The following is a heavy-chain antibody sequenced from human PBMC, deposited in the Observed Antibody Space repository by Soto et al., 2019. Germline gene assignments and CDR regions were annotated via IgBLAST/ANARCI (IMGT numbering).Heavy chain of an antibody. J-gene: IGHJ6*02. CDR1: GLTFTDYA. CDR3: ARAGGYSSSPEHV. Sequence: QVQLVESGGGVVQPGRSLRLSCAASGLTFTDYAMHWVRQAPGKGLEWVAGVSYDGSNKYYADSVKGRFTISRDNSKNTLYWQMSSLRAEDTAVYYCARAGGYSSSPEHVWGQGTTVTVSS. CDR2: VSYDGSNK. V-gene: IGHV3-30-3*01. D-gene: IGHD6-13*01.